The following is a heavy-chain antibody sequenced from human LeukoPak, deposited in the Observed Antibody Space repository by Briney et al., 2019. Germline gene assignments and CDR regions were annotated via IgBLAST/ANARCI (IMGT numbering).Heavy chain of an antibody. D-gene: IGHD2-15*01. CDR3: AKDAWTYCSYCSRGPTSLYY. CDR1: GFTFYAYA. CDR2: IGGSGDST. J-gene: IGHJ4*02. Sequence: GGSLRLSCAASGFTFYAYAMTWVRQAPGKGLEWVSGIGGSGDSTIYADSVRGRFTISRDNSKDTLYLQMNNLRAEDTAIYYCAKDAWTYCSYCSRGPTSLYYWGQGTLVTVSS. V-gene: IGHV3-23*01.